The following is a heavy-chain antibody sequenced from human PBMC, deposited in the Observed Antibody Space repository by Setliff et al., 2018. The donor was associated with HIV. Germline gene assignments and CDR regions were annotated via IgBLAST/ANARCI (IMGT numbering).Heavy chain of an antibody. V-gene: IGHV1-69*13. J-gene: IGHJ6*03. CDR1: GGTFSSYA. CDR2: TIPIFGTA. D-gene: IGHD3-16*02. Sequence: SVKVSCKASGGTFSSYAISWVRQAPGQGLEWMGGTIPIFGTANYAQQFQGRVTITADESTSTVYMELSSLRSEDAAVYYCAKDLRSYRCSIASCSHMDVWGKGTTVTVSS. CDR3: AKDLRSYRCSIASCSHMDV.